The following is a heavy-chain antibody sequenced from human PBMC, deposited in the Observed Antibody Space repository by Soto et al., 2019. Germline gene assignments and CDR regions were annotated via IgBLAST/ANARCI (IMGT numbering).Heavy chain of an antibody. CDR2: INPSGGST. D-gene: IGHD3-9*01. V-gene: IGHV1-46*01. CDR1: GYGIARHY. CDR3: ARDLAVLRYFDWLHEASGMDV. Sequence: APAKLSWKGCGYGIARHYMCWVRQCLGQAVEWTGIINPSGGSTSYAQKFKGRFTMTRDTSTSTVYMEMSSLRSEDTAVYYCARDLAVLRYFDWLHEASGMDVWGKGTTVTVYS. J-gene: IGHJ6*04.